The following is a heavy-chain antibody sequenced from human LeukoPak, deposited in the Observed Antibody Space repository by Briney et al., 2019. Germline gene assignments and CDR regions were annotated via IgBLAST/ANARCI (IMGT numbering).Heavy chain of an antibody. D-gene: IGHD3-10*01. J-gene: IGHJ5*02. V-gene: IGHV3-23*01. CDR3: AKDLIRDLWFGES. Sequence: GGTLRLSCAASGFTFSSYGMSWVRQAPGKGLEWVSAISGSGGSTYYADSVKGRFTISRDNSKNTLYLEMSSLRVEDTAMYYCAKDLIRDLWFGESWGQGTLVTVSS. CDR2: ISGSGGST. CDR1: GFTFSSYG.